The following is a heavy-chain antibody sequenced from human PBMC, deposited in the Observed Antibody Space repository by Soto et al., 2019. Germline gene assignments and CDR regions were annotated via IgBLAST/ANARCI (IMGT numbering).Heavy chain of an antibody. CDR2: IVVGSGNT. J-gene: IGHJ6*02. Sequence: GASVKVSCKASGFTFTSSAVQWVRQARGQRLEWIGWIVVGSGNTNYAQKFQERVTITRDMSTSTAYMELSSLRSEDTAVYYCAARRPGDYDYYYYYGMDVWGQGTTVTVSS. CDR1: GFTFTSSA. V-gene: IGHV1-58*01. CDR3: AARRPGDYDYYYYYGMDV. D-gene: IGHD4-17*01.